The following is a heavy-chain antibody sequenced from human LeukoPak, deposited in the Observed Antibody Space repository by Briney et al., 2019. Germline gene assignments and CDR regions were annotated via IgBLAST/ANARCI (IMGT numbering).Heavy chain of an antibody. CDR3: ARHQATVTTLRPMPFDI. D-gene: IGHD4-17*01. CDR1: GGSVSSYY. J-gene: IGHJ3*02. V-gene: IGHV4-4*07. Sequence: SETLSLTCTVSGGSVSSYYWSWIRQPAGKGLEWIGRIYTSGSTNYNPSLKSRVTMSVDTSKNQSSLKLSSVTAADTAAYYCARHQATVTTLRPMPFDIWGQGTMVTVSS. CDR2: IYTSGST.